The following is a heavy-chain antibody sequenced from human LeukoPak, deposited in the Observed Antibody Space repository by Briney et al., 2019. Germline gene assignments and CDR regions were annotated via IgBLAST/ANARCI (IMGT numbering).Heavy chain of an antibody. D-gene: IGHD1-26*01. V-gene: IGHV1-8*03. CDR1: GYTFGSDD. CDR2: INPNNGNL. Sequence: ASVKVSCKASGYTFGSDDNNWVRQATGQGLEWMGWINPNNGNLGYAQKFQGRDTITRNPPISTAYMELSSLTSEGTAVYYCARSDHNSWNAFDIWGQGTMVTVSS. J-gene: IGHJ3*02. CDR3: ARSDHNSWNAFDI.